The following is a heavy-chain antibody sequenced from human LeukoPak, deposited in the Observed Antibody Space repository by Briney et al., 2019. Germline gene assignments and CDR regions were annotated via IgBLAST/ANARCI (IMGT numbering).Heavy chain of an antibody. J-gene: IGHJ4*02. CDR1: GFTLSNFD. CDR2: VSYDGGNK. Sequence: SGGSLRLSCAASGFTLSNFDMHWVRQAPGKGLEWVALVSYDGGNKYYADSVKGRFTISRDNSKNTLYLQMNSLRAEDTAVYYCAKDRYCSSISCHSFDYWGQGTLVTVSS. CDR3: AKDRYCSSISCHSFDY. V-gene: IGHV3-30*18. D-gene: IGHD2-2*01.